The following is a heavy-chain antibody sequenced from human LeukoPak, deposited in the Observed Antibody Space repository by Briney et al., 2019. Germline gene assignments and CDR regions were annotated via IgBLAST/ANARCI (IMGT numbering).Heavy chain of an antibody. J-gene: IGHJ3*02. CDR3: ARDAYYYDSSGYYQKDFDI. CDR2: IYYSGST. V-gene: IGHV4-59*11. D-gene: IGHD3-22*01. CDR1: GGSISSHY. Sequence: PSETLSLTCTVSGGSISSHYWSWIRQPPGKGLEWIGYIYYSGSTNYNPSLKSRVTISVDTSKNQFSLKLSSVTAADTAVYYCARDAYYYDSSGYYQKDFDIWGQGTMVTVSS.